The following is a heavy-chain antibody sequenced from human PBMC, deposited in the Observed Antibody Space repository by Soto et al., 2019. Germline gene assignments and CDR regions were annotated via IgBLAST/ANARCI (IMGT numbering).Heavy chain of an antibody. J-gene: IGHJ4*02. V-gene: IGHV4-34*01. Sequence: SETLSLTCAVHGGSFSGYYWSWIRQPPGKGLEWIGEINHSGSTNYNPSLKSRVTISVDTSKNQFSLKLSSVTAADTAVYYCARGGNGSYPFDYWGQGTLVTVSS. CDR3: ARGGNGSYPFDY. CDR2: INHSGST. D-gene: IGHD1-26*01. CDR1: GGSFSGYY.